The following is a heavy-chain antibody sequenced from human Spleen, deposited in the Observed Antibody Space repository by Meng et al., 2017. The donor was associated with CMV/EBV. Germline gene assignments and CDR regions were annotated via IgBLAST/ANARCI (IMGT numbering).Heavy chain of an antibody. CDR2: ISSNSYYI. V-gene: IGHV3-21*01. CDR3: ARVQGYDHIWGSYRPIDY. J-gene: IGHJ4*02. CDR1: TFNSYS. D-gene: IGHD3-16*02. Sequence: TFNSYSMNWVRQAPGKGLEWVSSISSNSYYIYYADSLKGRFTISRDNAKKSLYLQMNNLRAEDTAVYYCARVQGYDHIWGSYRPIDYWGPGTLVTVSS.